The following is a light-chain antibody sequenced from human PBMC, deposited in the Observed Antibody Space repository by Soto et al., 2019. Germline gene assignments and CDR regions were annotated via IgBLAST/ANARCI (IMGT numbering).Light chain of an antibody. CDR2: GAT. Sequence: EIVLTQSPGTLSLSPGERATLSCRASQSVSSNLLAWYQQKPGQAPRLLIYGATNRATGIPDRFSGSGSGTDFTLTISSLQPEDFATYYCQQFNNYITFGQGTRLEIK. CDR3: QQFNNYIT. CDR1: QSVSSNL. V-gene: IGKV3-20*01. J-gene: IGKJ5*01.